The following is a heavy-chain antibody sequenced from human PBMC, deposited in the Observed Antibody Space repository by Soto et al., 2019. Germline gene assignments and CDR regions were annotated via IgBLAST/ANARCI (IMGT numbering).Heavy chain of an antibody. V-gene: IGHV3-53*01. CDR3: ATNNTPGGMDV. D-gene: IGHD1-20*01. J-gene: IGHJ6*02. Sequence: GSLRLSCAASGFTVSANYMSWVRLAPGEGLEWVSVLSSGGRTYYPASLEGRFTISGDNSKNTVYLQMHSLRVEDTAVYYCATNNTPGGMDVWGQGTTVTVSS. CDR1: GFTVSANY. CDR2: LSSGGRT.